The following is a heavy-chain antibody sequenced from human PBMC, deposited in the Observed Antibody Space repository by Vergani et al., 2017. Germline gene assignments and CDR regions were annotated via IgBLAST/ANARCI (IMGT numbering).Heavy chain of an antibody. Sequence: EVQLVESGGGLVQPGGSLRLSCAASGFTFSSYEMNWVRQAPGKGLEWVSYISSSGSTIYYADSVKGRFTISRDNAKNSLYLQMNSLRAEDTAVYYCAREERSNTSPFVGDWGQGTLVTV. D-gene: IGHD2/OR15-2a*01. J-gene: IGHJ4*02. V-gene: IGHV3-48*03. CDR2: ISSSGSTI. CDR1: GFTFSSYE. CDR3: AREERSNTSPFVGD.